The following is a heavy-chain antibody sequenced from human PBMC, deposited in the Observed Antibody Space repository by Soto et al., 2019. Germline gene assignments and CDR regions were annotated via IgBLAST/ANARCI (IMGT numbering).Heavy chain of an antibody. J-gene: IGHJ5*02. CDR2: ISAYNGNT. V-gene: IGHV1-18*01. Sequence: GASVKXSCNASGYTFTSYFISWVRQAPGQGLEWMGWISAYNGNTNYAQKLQGRVTMTTDTSTSTAYMELRSLRSDDTAVYYCARDQTNGVCHWLDPWGQGTLVTVSS. CDR3: ARDQTNGVCHWLDP. CDR1: GYTFTSYF. D-gene: IGHD2-8*01.